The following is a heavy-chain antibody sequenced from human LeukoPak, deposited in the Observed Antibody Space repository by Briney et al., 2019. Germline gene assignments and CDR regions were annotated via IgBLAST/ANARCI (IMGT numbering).Heavy chain of an antibody. CDR2: IKEDGSEK. Sequence: GGSLRLSCAASRFTFSSFWMSWVRQAQGKGLEWVANIKEDGSEKNCMDSVKGRFTISRDNAKKLVYLQMNSLRAEDTAVYYCARDQSGSGRYYWGQGTLVTVSS. CDR3: ARDQSGSGRYY. V-gene: IGHV3-7*04. J-gene: IGHJ4*02. D-gene: IGHD6-19*01. CDR1: RFTFSSFW.